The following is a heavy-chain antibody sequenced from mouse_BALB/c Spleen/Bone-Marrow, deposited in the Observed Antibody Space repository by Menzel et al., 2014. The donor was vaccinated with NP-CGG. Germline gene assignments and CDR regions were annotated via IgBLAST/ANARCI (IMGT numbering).Heavy chain of an antibody. CDR2: IDPANGNT. CDR1: GFNIKDTY. D-gene: IGHD1-1*01. V-gene: IGHV14-3*02. Sequence: EVKLQESGADLVKPGASVKLSCTASGFNIKDTYMHWVKQRPEQGLEWIGRIDPANGNTKYDPKFQGKATITADTSSNTAYLQLSSLTSEDTAVYYCAGGDYYGGSFFAYWGQGTLVTVSA. CDR3: AGGDYYGGSFFAY. J-gene: IGHJ3*01.